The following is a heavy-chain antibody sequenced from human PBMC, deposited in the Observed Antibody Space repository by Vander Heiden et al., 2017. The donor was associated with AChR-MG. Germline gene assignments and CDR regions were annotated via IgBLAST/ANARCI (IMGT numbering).Heavy chain of an antibody. CDR1: GYTFISYG. CDR2: ISAYNSNT. V-gene: IGHV1-18*01. D-gene: IGHD6-13*01. CDR3: GRDGEELVLGAFDI. J-gene: IGHJ3*02. Sequence: QVQLVLSGAEVKKPGASVKVSCKASGYTFISYGISWVRQSPGQGLEWMVWISAYNSNTNYAQKLQGRVTMTADTSTSTAYMELRGLRSDDTAVYYGGRDGEELVLGAFDIWGRGTRVTVAS.